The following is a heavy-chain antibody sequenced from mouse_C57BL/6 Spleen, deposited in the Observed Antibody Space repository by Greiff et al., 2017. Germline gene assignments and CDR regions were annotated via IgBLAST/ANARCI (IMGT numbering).Heavy chain of an antibody. Sequence: QVQLQQSGAELVRPGSSVKLSCKASGYTFTSYWMDWVKQRPGQGLEWIGNIYPSDSETHYNQKFKDKATLTVDKSSSTAYMQLSSLTSEDSAVXYCARPNYYGSSPWYFDVWGTGTTVTVSS. CDR2: IYPSDSET. CDR1: GYTFTSYW. V-gene: IGHV1-61*01. CDR3: ARPNYYGSSPWYFDV. J-gene: IGHJ1*03. D-gene: IGHD1-1*01.